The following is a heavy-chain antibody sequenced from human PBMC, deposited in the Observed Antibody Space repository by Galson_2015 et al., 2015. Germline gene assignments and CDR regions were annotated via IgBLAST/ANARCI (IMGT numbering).Heavy chain of an antibody. CDR3: ARDPQDNCVCSCYFDH. D-gene: IGHD1-1*01. Sequence: SLRLSCAASGFTFSSYAMHWVRQAPGKGLEWVAVISYDGSKKYYADSVKGRFTISRDNSKNTLYLQMNSLRAEDTAVYYCARDPQDNCVCSCYFDHWVQGSLVTVTS. CDR2: ISYDGSKK. CDR1: GFTFSSYA. J-gene: IGHJ4*02. V-gene: IGHV3-30-3*01.